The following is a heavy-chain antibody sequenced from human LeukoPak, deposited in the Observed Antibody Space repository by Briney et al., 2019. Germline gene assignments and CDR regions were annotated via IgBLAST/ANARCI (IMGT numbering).Heavy chain of an antibody. CDR1: GDSISSSSSY. D-gene: IGHD3-10*01. CDR2: IYYSGST. CDR3: ARRTYYYGSGSRTIDY. V-gene: IGHV4-39*01. Sequence: PSETLSLTCTVSGDSISSSSSYWGWIRQPPGEGMEWIGSIYYSGSTYYNTSLKSRVTISVDTSKNQFSLRLNSVTAADTAVYYCARRTYYYGSGSRTIDYWGQGTLVTVSS. J-gene: IGHJ4*02.